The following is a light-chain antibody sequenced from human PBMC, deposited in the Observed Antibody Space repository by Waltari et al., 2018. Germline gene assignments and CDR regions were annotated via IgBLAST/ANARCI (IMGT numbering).Light chain of an antibody. J-gene: IGLJ3*02. Sequence: QSALTQSASVSGSPGQSITISCTGTSRDVRSYDLVSWYQQLPGRAPTFILFGVAKRPSGISDRFSGSKSGNTASLTISWLQSEDEAHYYCSSYTQSRTRVFGGGTKLTVL. V-gene: IGLV2-23*02. CDR3: SSYTQSRTRV. CDR1: SRDVRSYDL. CDR2: GVA.